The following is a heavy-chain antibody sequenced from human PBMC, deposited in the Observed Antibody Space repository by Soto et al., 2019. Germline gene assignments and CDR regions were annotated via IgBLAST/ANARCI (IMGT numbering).Heavy chain of an antibody. V-gene: IGHV4-30-2*01. Sequence: SETLSLTCTVSGGSISSGDYYWSWIRQPPGKGLEWIGYIYHSGSTYYNPSLKSRVTISVDRSKNQFSLKLSSVTAADTAVYYCARGPPFHWGQGTLVTVSS. CDR3: ARGPPFH. J-gene: IGHJ4*02. D-gene: IGHD3-16*01. CDR1: GGSISSGDYY. CDR2: IYHSGST.